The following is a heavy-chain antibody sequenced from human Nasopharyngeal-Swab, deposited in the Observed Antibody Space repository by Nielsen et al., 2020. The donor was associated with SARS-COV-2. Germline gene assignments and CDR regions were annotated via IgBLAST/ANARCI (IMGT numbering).Heavy chain of an antibody. CDR2: INPNSGGT. Sequence: WVRQAPGQGLEWMGWINPNSGGTNYAQKFQGWVTMTRDTSISTAYMELSRLRSDDTAVYYCARAAKGYCSSISCYSIPEYYYYYMDVWGKGTTVTVSS. J-gene: IGHJ6*03. V-gene: IGHV1-2*04. D-gene: IGHD2-2*01. CDR3: ARAAKGYCSSISCYSIPEYYYYYMDV.